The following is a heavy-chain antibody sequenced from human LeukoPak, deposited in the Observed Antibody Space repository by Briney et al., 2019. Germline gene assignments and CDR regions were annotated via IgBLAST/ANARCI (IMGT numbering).Heavy chain of an antibody. CDR1: GFTFSSYA. D-gene: IGHD2-21*02. CDR3: ARVSYCGGDCYSSLYYGMDV. Sequence: GGSLRLSCAASGFTFSSYAMLWVRQAPGKGREWVAVISYDGSNKYYADSVKSRFTISKDNSKNTLYLQMNSLRAEDTAVYYCARVSYCGGDCYSSLYYGMDVWGQGTTVTVSS. CDR2: ISYDGSNK. V-gene: IGHV3-30*04. J-gene: IGHJ6*02.